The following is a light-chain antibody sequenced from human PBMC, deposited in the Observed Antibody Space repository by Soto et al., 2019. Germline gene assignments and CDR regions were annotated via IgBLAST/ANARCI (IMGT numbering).Light chain of an antibody. CDR2: AAS. V-gene: IGKV1-6*01. Sequence: AIQMTQSPSSLSASVGDRVTITCRASQGIRNDLGWYQQKPGKAPKLLIYAASSLQSGVPSRFSGSGSGTDFTLTISSLQPEDFATHYCLQDFNYSLTVGGVTEVDIK. J-gene: IGKJ4*01. CDR1: QGIRND. CDR3: LQDFNYSLT.